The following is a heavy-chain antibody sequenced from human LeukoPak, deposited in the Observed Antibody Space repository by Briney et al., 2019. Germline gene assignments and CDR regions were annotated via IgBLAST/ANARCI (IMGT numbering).Heavy chain of an antibody. CDR1: GFTFSSYA. CDR3: ARESPVTDFDY. D-gene: IGHD4-17*01. Sequence: GGSLRLSRAASGFTFSSYAMSWVRQAPGKGLEWVSAISSSGSTIYYADSVKGRFTISRDNAKNSLYLQMNSLRAEDTAVYYCARESPVTDFDYWGQGTLVTVSS. CDR2: ISSSGSTI. V-gene: IGHV3-21*04. J-gene: IGHJ4*02.